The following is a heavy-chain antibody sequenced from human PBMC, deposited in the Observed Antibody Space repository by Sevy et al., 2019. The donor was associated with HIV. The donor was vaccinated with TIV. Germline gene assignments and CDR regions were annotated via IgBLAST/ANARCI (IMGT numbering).Heavy chain of an antibody. CDR2: MYHSGST. V-gene: IGHV4-30-2*01. Sequence: SETLSLTCAVSGDSISSGGYSWNWIRQPPGKGLEWIGYMYHSGSTYSNPSLQSRVTISVDRSKNQFSLKLTSVTAADTAVYYCASGDPSNTFDYWGQGTLVTVSS. J-gene: IGHJ4*02. CDR3: ASGDPSNTFDY. CDR1: GDSISSGGYS.